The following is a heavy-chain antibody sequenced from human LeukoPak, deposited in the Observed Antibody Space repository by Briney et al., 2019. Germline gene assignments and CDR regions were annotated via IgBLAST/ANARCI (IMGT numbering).Heavy chain of an antibody. J-gene: IGHJ3*02. Sequence: GVSLRLSCAASGFTFSSYAMSWVRRAPGKGLEWVSAISGSGGSTYYADSVKGRFTISRDNSKNTLYLQMNSLRAEDTAVYYCAKDVWFGELLLFRAGAFDIWGQGTMVTVSS. CDR3: AKDVWFGELLLFRAGAFDI. V-gene: IGHV3-23*01. CDR1: GFTFSSYA. D-gene: IGHD3-10*01. CDR2: ISGSGGST.